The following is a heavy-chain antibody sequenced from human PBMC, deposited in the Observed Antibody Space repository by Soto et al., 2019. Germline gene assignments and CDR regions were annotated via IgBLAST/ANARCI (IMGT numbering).Heavy chain of an antibody. CDR2: INPNSGGT. D-gene: IGHD3-3*01. Sequence: SVKVSCKASGYTFTGYYMHWVRQAPGQGLEWMGWINPNSGGTNYAQKFQGRVTMTRDTSISTAYMELSRLRSDDTAVYYCARDKKRITIFGVVTHYGMDVWGQGTTVTVSS. J-gene: IGHJ6*02. CDR1: GYTFTGYY. CDR3: ARDKKRITIFGVVTHYGMDV. V-gene: IGHV1-2*02.